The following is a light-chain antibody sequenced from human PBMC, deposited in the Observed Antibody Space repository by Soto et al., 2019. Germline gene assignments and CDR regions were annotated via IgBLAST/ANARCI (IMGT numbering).Light chain of an antibody. J-gene: IGKJ1*01. CDR2: KAS. CDR1: QSINSW. V-gene: IGKV1-5*03. Sequence: DIQMTQSPSTLCASVGDRVTITCRASQSINSWLAWYQQKPGKAPKLLIYKASSLESGVPSRFIGSGSGTEFTLTISSLQPDDFATYYCQQYNTYWTFGQGTKVDIK. CDR3: QQYNTYWT.